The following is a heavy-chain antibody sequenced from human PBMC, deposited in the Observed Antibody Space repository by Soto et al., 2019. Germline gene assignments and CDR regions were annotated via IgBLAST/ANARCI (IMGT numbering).Heavy chain of an antibody. CDR2: INHSGST. CDR1: GGSFSGYY. Sequence: SETLSLTCAVYGGSFSGYYWSWIRQPPGKGLEWIGEINHSGSTNYNPSLKSRVTISVDTSKNQFSLKLSSVTAADTAVYYCARALYDSSGYYRYYYYYGMDVWGQGTTVT. D-gene: IGHD3-22*01. CDR3: ARALYDSSGYYRYYYYYGMDV. V-gene: IGHV4-34*01. J-gene: IGHJ6*02.